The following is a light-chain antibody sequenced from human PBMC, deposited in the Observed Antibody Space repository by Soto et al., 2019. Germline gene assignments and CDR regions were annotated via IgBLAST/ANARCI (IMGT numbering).Light chain of an antibody. CDR2: GAS. CDR3: QQYGSSPYT. V-gene: IGKV3-20*01. CDR1: QSVSSSY. J-gene: IGKJ2*01. Sequence: EIVLTQSPGTLSLSPGERATLSCRASQSVSSSYLAWYQQKPGQAPRLLIYGASRRATGIPDRFSGSGSGTDFTLTIIRLEPEDFAVYYCQQYGSSPYTFGQGTKLEIK.